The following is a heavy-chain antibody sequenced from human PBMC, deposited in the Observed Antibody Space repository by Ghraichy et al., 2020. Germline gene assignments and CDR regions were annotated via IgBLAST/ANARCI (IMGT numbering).Heavy chain of an antibody. D-gene: IGHD2-21*01. J-gene: IGHJ3*02. CDR1: GDSVSSNSAA. Sequence: SQTLSLTCAISGDSVSSNSAAWNWIRQSPSRGLEWLGRTYYRSKWYNDYAVSVKSRITINPDTSKNQFSLQLNSVTPEDMAVYYCARDRLGYCGGDCPSEEGSDAFDIWGQGTMVTVSS. CDR3: ARDRLGYCGGDCPSEEGSDAFDI. V-gene: IGHV6-1*01. CDR2: TYYRSKWYN.